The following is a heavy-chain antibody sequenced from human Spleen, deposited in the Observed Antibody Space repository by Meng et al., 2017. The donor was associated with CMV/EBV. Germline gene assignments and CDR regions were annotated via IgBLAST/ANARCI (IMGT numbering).Heavy chain of an antibody. J-gene: IGHJ4*02. Sequence: GGSLRLSCAASGFTFSSYAMHWVRQAPGKGLEWVAVISYDGSNKYYADSVKGRFTISRDNAKNSLFLQMNSLRADDTAVYYCARDSVNSIFGVAFSGGGFDYWGQGALVTVSS. V-gene: IGHV3-30*04. CDR2: ISYDGSNK. CDR1: GFTFSSYA. CDR3: ARDSVNSIFGVAFSGGGFDY. D-gene: IGHD3-3*01.